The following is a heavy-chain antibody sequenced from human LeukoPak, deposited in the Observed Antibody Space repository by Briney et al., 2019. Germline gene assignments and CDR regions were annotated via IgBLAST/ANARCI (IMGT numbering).Heavy chain of an antibody. V-gene: IGHV1-69*13. Sequence: SVKVSCKASGGTFSSYAISWVRQAPGQGLEWMGGIIPIFGTANYAQKFQGGVTITADESTSTAYMELSSLRSEDTAVYYCARDNSVGDNAWWFDPWGQGTLVTVSS. CDR1: GGTFSSYA. CDR2: IIPIFGTA. D-gene: IGHD1-26*01. J-gene: IGHJ5*02. CDR3: ARDNSVGDNAWWFDP.